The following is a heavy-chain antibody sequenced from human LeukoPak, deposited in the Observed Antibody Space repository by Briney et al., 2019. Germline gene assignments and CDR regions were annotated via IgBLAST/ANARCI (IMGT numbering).Heavy chain of an antibody. J-gene: IGHJ4*02. Sequence: GGSLRLSCAVSGSTISGNYMHWVRQAPGQGLVWVSRINSDGSSTTYADSVKGRFTISRDNAKNTLYLQTNSLRAEDTAMYYCLMYTNGWNWGQGTLVTVSS. CDR3: LMYTNGWN. V-gene: IGHV3-74*01. CDR1: GSTISGNY. CDR2: INSDGSST. D-gene: IGHD6-19*01.